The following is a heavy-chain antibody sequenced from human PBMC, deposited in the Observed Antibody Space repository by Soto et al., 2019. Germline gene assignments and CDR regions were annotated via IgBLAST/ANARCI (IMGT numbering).Heavy chain of an antibody. D-gene: IGHD3-3*01. V-gene: IGHV1-3*01. CDR3: ARGGEPYNWFDP. CDR1: GYTFTSYA. CDR2: INAGNGNT. J-gene: IGHJ5*02. Sequence: ASVKVSCQASGYTFTSYAMHWVRQAPGQRLEWMGWINAGNGNTKYSQKFQGRVTITRDTSASTAYMELSSLRSEDTAVYYCARGGEPYNWFDPWGQGTLVTVSS.